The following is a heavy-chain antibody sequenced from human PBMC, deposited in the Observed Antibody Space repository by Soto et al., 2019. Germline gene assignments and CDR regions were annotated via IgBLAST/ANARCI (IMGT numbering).Heavy chain of an antibody. CDR1: GASISSSNW. D-gene: IGHD2-8*01. CDR2: IYHSGTT. J-gene: IGHJ4*02. CDR3: AAHAGPTDGPLDY. Sequence: QVRLQESGPGLVKPSGTLSLTCAVSGASISSSNWWTWVRQPPGKGLEWIGEIYHSGTTNYDPSRKHRLTILLDQSKDVFSPKLTCLIASDTAVYYFAAHAGPTDGPLDYWGQGNLVTVSS. V-gene: IGHV4-4*02.